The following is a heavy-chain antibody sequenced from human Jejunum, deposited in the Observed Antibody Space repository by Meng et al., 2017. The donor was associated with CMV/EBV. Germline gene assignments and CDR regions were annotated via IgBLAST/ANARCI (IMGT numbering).Heavy chain of an antibody. D-gene: IGHD1-1*01. V-gene: IGHV4-59*11. CDR1: GYSLRGHY. CDR2: VYYSGSA. CDR3: ARGIGHASNNSHDF. J-gene: IGHJ4*02. Sequence: SGYSLRGHYWGWIRQAPGKGLEWMGYVYYSGSATYSDSLRSRITIAVDMSKNQVSLNLRSVTAADTAMYFCARGIGHASNNSHDFWGQGTLVTVSS.